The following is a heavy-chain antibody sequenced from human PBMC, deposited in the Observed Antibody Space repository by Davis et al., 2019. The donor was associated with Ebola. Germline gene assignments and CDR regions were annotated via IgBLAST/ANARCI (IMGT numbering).Heavy chain of an antibody. D-gene: IGHD5-18*01. CDR3: ARIGTTAMANYYYYGMDV. Sequence: GESLKISCETSGFTFTTHWIAWVRQMPGKGLEWMGRIDPSDSYTNYSPSFQGHVTISADKSISTAYLQWSSLKASATAMYYCARIGTTAMANYYYYGMDVWGQGTTVTVSS. CDR2: IDPSDSYT. CDR1: GFTFTTHW. J-gene: IGHJ6*02. V-gene: IGHV5-10-1*01.